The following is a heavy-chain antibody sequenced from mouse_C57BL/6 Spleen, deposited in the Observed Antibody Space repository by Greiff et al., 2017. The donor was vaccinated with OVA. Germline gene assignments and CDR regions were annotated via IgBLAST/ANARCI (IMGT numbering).Heavy chain of an antibody. Sequence: EVKVEESGGGLVQPGGSMKLSCAASGFTFSDAWMDWVRQSPEKGLEWVAEIRNKANNHATYYAESVKGRFTISRDDSKSSVYLQINSLRAEDTGIYYCTRGTTVVYFDYWGQGTTLTVSS. CDR2: IRNKANNHAT. J-gene: IGHJ2*01. D-gene: IGHD1-1*01. V-gene: IGHV6-6*01. CDR3: TRGTTVVYFDY. CDR1: GFTFSDAW.